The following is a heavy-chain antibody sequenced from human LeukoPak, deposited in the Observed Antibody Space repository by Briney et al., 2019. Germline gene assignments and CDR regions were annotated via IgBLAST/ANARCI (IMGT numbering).Heavy chain of an antibody. Sequence: SVKVSCKASGGTFSSYAISWVRQAPGQGLEWMGGIIPIFGTANYAQKFQGRVTITADKSTSTAYMELSSLRSEDTAVYYCARSVVTYYYYYYYMDVWGKGTTVTVSS. CDR3: ARSVVTYYYYYYYMDV. J-gene: IGHJ6*03. CDR2: IIPIFGTA. CDR1: GGTFSSYA. V-gene: IGHV1-69*06. D-gene: IGHD4-23*01.